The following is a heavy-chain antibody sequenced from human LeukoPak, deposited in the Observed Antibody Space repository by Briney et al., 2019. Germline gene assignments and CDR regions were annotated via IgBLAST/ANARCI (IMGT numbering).Heavy chain of an antibody. D-gene: IGHD3-10*01. CDR2: ISWNSGSI. J-gene: IGHJ4*02. V-gene: IGHV3-9*01. Sequence: GGSLRLSCAASGFTFDDYAMHWVRQAPGKGLEWVSGISWNSGSIGYADSVKGRFTISRDNAKNSLYLQMNSLRAEDTALYYCAKASVRFGELLPLDYWGQGTLVTVSS. CDR1: GFTFDDYA. CDR3: AKASVRFGELLPLDY.